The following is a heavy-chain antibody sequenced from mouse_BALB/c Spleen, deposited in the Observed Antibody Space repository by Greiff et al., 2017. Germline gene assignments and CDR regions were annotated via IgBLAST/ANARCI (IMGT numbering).Heavy chain of an antibody. J-gene: IGHJ3*01. V-gene: IGHV5-6*01. CDR3: ARHGVVDFFAY. CDR1: GFTFSSYG. CDR2: ISSGGSYT. Sequence: EVNVVESGGDLVKPGGSLKLSCAASGFTFSSYGMSWVRQTPDKRLEWVATISSGGSYTYYPDSVKGRFTISRDNAKNTLYLQMSSLKSEDTAMYYCARHGVVDFFAYWGQGTLVTVSA. D-gene: IGHD1-1*01.